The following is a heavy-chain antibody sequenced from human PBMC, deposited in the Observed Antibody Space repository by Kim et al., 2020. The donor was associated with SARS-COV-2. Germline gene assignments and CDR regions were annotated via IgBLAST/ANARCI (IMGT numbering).Heavy chain of an antibody. Sequence: GGTYHNPSLKRRVTISVETSKNQFSLKLSSVTAADTAVYYCARDHDGRFDYWGQGTLVTVSS. CDR3: ARDHDGRFDY. V-gene: IGHV4-30-2*05. J-gene: IGHJ4*02. D-gene: IGHD1-1*01. CDR2: GGT.